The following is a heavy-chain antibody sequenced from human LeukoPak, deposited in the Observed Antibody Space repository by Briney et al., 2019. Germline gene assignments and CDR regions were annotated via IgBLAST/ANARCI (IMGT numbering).Heavy chain of an antibody. CDR2: ISWNSGSI. J-gene: IGHJ4*02. CDR3: AKVTMVRGVIDDADFDY. Sequence: PGGSLRLSCAASGFTFDDYAMHWVRQAPGKGLEWVSGISWNSGSIGYADSVKGRFTISRDNAKNSLYLQMNSLRAEDTALYYCAKVTMVRGVIDDADFDYWGQGTLVTVSS. CDR1: GFTFDDYA. D-gene: IGHD3-10*01. V-gene: IGHV3-9*01.